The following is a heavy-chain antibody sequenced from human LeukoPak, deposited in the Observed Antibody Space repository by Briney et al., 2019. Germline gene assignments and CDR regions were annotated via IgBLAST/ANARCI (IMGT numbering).Heavy chain of an antibody. J-gene: IGHJ6*04. CDR1: GFTFSSYE. CDR3: AELGITMIRGV. CDR2: ISSSGSTI. Sequence: GSLSLSCAASGFTFSSYEMNWVRQAPGKGLEWVSYISSSGSTIYYADSVKGRFTISRDNAKNSLYLQMNSLRAEDTAVYYCAELGITMIRGVWGKGTTVTISS. D-gene: IGHD3-22*01. V-gene: IGHV3-48*03.